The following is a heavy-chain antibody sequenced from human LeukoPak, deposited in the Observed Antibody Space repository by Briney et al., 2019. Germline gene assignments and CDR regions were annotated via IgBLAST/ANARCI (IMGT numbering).Heavy chain of an antibody. Sequence: PGGSLRLSCAASGFTFSNAWMSWVRQAPGKGLEWVGRIKSKTGGGTTDYAAPVKGRFTISRDDSKNTLYLQMNSLKTEDTAMYYCTTDAGWPWGQGTLVTVSS. CDR3: TTDAGWP. J-gene: IGHJ5*02. CDR2: IKSKTGGGTT. D-gene: IGHD2-15*01. V-gene: IGHV3-15*01. CDR1: GFTFSNAW.